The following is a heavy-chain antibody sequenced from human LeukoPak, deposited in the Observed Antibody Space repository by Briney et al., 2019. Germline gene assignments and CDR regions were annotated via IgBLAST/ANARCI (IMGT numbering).Heavy chain of an antibody. CDR1: GAPISGDY. D-gene: IGHD2/OR15-2a*01. V-gene: IGHV4-59*01. Sequence: PLETLSLTCIVSGAPISGDYWSWIRQPPGKGLEWIGYIYYTGNTDYNPSLKGRVTISLGTSKNQFSLKLSSVTAADTAVYYCARYITTYWPFDYWGQGMLVTVSS. J-gene: IGHJ4*02. CDR2: IYYTGNT. CDR3: ARYITTYWPFDY.